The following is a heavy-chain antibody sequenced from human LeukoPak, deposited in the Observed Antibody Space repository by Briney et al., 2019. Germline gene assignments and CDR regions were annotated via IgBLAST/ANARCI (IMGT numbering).Heavy chain of an antibody. V-gene: IGHV3-23*01. CDR2: ISTSGDST. J-gene: IGHJ4*02. CDR3: AKDHEGFDY. Sequence: GGSLRLSCAASGFTFRFYAMSWVRQAPGKGLEWVSGISTSGDSTYYADSVKGRFTISRDNSKNTVYLQMNSLRAEDTAVYYCAKDHEGFDYWGQGTLVTVSS. CDR1: GFTFRFYA.